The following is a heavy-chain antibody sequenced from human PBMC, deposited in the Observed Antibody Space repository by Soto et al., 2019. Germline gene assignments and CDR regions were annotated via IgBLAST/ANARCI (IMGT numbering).Heavy chain of an antibody. D-gene: IGHD1-26*01. CDR3: VRGGTKNLRDRFEP. V-gene: IGHV4-4*07. J-gene: IGHJ5*02. Sequence: SETLSLTCNVSGASLSRYYWIWIRQPPGKGLEWIGRIYATGDTDYNPSLKSRISMSVDMSKKQFSLTLRSVTAADTAIYYCVRGGTKNLRDRFEPWGRGILVTVSS. CDR1: GASLSRYY. CDR2: IYATGDT.